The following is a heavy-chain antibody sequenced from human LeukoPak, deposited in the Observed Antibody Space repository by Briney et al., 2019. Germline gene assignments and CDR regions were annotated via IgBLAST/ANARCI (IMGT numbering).Heavy chain of an antibody. J-gene: IGHJ4*02. CDR2: ISYDGSNK. CDR3: ANDDYGDYVSLDY. V-gene: IGHV3-30*18. D-gene: IGHD4-17*01. CDR1: GFTFSSYG. Sequence: PGASLRLSCAASGFTFSSYGMHWVRQAPGKGLEWVAVISYDGSNKYYADSVKGRFTISRDNSKNTLYLQMNSLRAEDTAVYYCANDDYGDYVSLDYWGQGTLVTVSS.